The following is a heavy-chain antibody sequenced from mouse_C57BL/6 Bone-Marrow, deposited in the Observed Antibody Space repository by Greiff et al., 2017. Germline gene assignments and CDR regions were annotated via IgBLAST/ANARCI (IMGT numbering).Heavy chain of an antibody. CDR3: ARHYDPVGWYFDV. V-gene: IGHV14-3*01. CDR1: GFNIKNTY. D-gene: IGHD2-4*01. Sequence: VQLQQSVAELVRPGASVKLSCTASGFNIKNTYMHWVKQRPEPGLEWIGRIDPANGNTTYAPKFQGKATITADTSSNTAYLQLSSLTSEDTAIDYCARHYDPVGWYFDVWGTGTTVTVSS. CDR2: IDPANGNT. J-gene: IGHJ1*03.